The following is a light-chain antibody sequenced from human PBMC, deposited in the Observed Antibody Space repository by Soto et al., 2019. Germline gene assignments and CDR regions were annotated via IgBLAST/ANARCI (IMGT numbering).Light chain of an antibody. Sequence: EIVMTQSPATLSVSPGERATLSCRASQSISRTYLAWYQQKPVQAPRLLIYATSSRATGIPDRFSGSGSGTDFTLTISRLEPEDFAVYYCQQYGSSPPITFGQGTRLEIK. CDR1: QSISRTY. V-gene: IGKV3-20*01. CDR3: QQYGSSPPIT. J-gene: IGKJ5*01. CDR2: ATS.